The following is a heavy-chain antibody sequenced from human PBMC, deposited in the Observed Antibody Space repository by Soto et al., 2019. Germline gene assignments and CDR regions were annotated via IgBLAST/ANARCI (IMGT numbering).Heavy chain of an antibody. V-gene: IGHV4-61*01. D-gene: IGHD6-6*01. J-gene: IGHJ4*02. CDR1: GGSVSSGSYY. Sequence: PSETLSLTCTVSGGSVSSGSYYWSWIRQPPGKGLEWIGYIYYSGSTNYNPSLKSRVTISVDTSKNQFSPKLSSVTAADTAVYYCARMKGQLVPYYFDYWGQGTLVTVSS. CDR2: IYYSGST. CDR3: ARMKGQLVPYYFDY.